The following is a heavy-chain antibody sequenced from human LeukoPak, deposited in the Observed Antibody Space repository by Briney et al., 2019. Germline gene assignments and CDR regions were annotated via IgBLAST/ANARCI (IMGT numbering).Heavy chain of an antibody. Sequence: GGSLRLSCAASGFTVSSNYMSWVRQAPGKGLEWVSVIYSGGSTYYADSVKGRFTISRDNSKNTLYLQMNSLRAGDTAVYYCARDAATVTTRGVGDAFDIWGQGTMVTVSS. CDR1: GFTVSSNY. CDR2: IYSGGST. V-gene: IGHV3-66*01. CDR3: ARDAATVTTRGVGDAFDI. J-gene: IGHJ3*02. D-gene: IGHD4-17*01.